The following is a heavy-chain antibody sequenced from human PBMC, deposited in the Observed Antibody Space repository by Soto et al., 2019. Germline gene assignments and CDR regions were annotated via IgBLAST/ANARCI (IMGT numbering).Heavy chain of an antibody. D-gene: IGHD4-17*01. Sequence: PSETLSLTCAVYGGSFSGYYWSWIRQPPGKGLEWIGEINRSGSTIYNPSLKSRVTISVDTSKNQFSLKLSSVTAADTAVYYCARRHGGNYGSYYYYGMDVWGQGTTVTVSS. CDR3: ARRHGGNYGSYYYYGMDV. J-gene: IGHJ6*02. CDR2: INRSGST. CDR1: GGSFSGYY. V-gene: IGHV4-34*01.